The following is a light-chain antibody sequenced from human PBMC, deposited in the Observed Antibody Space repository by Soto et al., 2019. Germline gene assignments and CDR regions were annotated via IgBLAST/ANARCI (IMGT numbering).Light chain of an antibody. CDR2: WAS. J-gene: IGKJ2*01. CDR3: QQYYSTPPYT. CDR1: QSVLYSSNNKNY. Sequence: DIVMTQSPDSLAVSLGERATINCKSSQSVLYSSNNKNYLAWYQQKPGQPPKLLIYWASTRESGVPHRFSGXXSGTXXXXXXXXXXXXXVAVYYCQQYYSTPPYTFGQXTKLEIK. V-gene: IGKV4-1*01.